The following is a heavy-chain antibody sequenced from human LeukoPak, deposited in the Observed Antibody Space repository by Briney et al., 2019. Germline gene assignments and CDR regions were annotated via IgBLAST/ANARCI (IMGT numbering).Heavy chain of an antibody. Sequence: PSETLSLTCTVSGGSIIDYYWNWIRQSAGKGLEYIGRISGGGATSYNPSLQSRITMSVDTSKNQLSLHLTSVTAADTAIYYCAREILVPGVNLVTWFDSWGQGFLVTVSS. CDR1: GGSIIDYY. CDR2: ISGGGAT. CDR3: AREILVPGVNLVTWFDS. D-gene: IGHD3-10*01. V-gene: IGHV4-4*07. J-gene: IGHJ5*01.